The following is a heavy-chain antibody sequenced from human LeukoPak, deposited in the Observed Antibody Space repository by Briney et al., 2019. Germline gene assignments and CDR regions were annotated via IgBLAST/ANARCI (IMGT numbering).Heavy chain of an antibody. CDR2: ISGSGGST. CDR3: ARGFGGVLPAADY. J-gene: IGHJ4*02. D-gene: IGHD2-2*01. V-gene: IGHV3-23*01. Sequence: GGSLRLSCAASGFTFSSYAMSWVRQAPGKGLEWVSTISGSGGSTNYADSVKGRFTISRDNSKNTLYLQMNSLRAEDTAVYYCARGFGGVLPAADYWGQGTLVTVSS. CDR1: GFTFSSYA.